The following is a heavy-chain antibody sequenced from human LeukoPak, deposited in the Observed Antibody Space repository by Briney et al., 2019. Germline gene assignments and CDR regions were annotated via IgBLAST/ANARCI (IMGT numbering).Heavy chain of an antibody. J-gene: IGHJ4*02. D-gene: IGHD1-26*01. V-gene: IGHV3-30-3*01. CDR2: ISYDGSNK. CDR1: GFTFSSYA. Sequence: GGSLRLSCAASGFTFSSYAMHWVRQAPGKGLEWVAVISYDGSNKYYADSVKGRFTISRDNSKNTLYLQMNSLRAEDTAVYYCAKEDFSGSLLTLDHWGQGTLVTVSS. CDR3: AKEDFSGSLLTLDH.